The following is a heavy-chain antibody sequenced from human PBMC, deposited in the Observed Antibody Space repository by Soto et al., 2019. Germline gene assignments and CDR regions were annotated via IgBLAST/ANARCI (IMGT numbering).Heavy chain of an antibody. Sequence: GLDLEWLALIYWDDDKRYSPSLKSRLTITKDTSKSQVVLTLTNMDPVDTATYYCAHFSYASGSFPLFDYWGQGALVAVSS. V-gene: IGHV2-5*02. D-gene: IGHD3-10*01. CDR3: AHFSYASGSFPLFDY. CDR2: IYWDDDK. J-gene: IGHJ4*02.